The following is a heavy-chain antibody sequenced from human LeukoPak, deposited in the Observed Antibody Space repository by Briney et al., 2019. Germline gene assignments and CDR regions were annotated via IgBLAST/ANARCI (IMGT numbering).Heavy chain of an antibody. CDR2: INQDGGEI. CDR3: ARVAEAAAFDS. J-gene: IGHJ4*02. V-gene: IGHV3-7*01. Sequence: GGSLRLSCAASGFTFSSSWMTWVRQAPGKGLEWVASINQDGGEIHYVDSVKGRFTISRDNAKNSLYLQMNSLKPEDTAVYYCARVAEAAAFDSWGQGTLVTVSS. D-gene: IGHD6-13*01. CDR1: GFTFSSSW.